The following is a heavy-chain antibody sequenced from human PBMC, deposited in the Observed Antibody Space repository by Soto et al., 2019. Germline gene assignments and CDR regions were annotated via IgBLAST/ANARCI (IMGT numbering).Heavy chain of an antibody. V-gene: IGHV1-18*04. CDR1: GYTFTSYG. CDR2: SSAYNGNT. J-gene: IGHJ6*02. Sequence: QVQLVQSGAEVKKPGASVKVSCKASGYTFTSYGVSWVRQAPGQGLEWMGWSSAYNGNTNYAQKLQGRVTMTTDTSTSTAYMELRSLRSDDTAVYYCARSSRFLEWLRKNYGMDVWGQGTTVTVSS. D-gene: IGHD3-3*01. CDR3: ARSSRFLEWLRKNYGMDV.